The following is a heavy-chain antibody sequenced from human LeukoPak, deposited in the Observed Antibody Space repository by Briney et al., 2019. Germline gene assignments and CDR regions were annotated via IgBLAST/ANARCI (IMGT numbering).Heavy chain of an antibody. D-gene: IGHD3-22*01. J-gene: IGHJ4*02. CDR3: VGTNYYDSSGFDY. CDR1: GGSISSGGYY. V-gene: IGHV4-31*03. CDR2: IYYSGST. Sequence: SETLSLTCTVSGGSISSGGYYWSWIRQHPGTGLEWIGYIYYSGSTYYNPSLKSRVTISVDTSKNQFSLKLSSVTAADTAVYYCVGTNYYDSSGFDYGGQGTLVTVSS.